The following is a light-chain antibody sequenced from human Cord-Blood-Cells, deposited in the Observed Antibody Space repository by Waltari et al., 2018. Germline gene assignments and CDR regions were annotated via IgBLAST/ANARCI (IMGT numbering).Light chain of an antibody. Sequence: QSVLTQPPSASGTPGQRVTLSSSGSSSHIGSNPVNWYQQLPGTAPKLLIYSNNQRPSGVPDRFSGSKSGTSASLAISGLQSEDEADYYCAAWDDSLNVWVFGGGTKLTVL. V-gene: IGLV1-44*01. J-gene: IGLJ3*02. CDR3: AAWDDSLNVWV. CDR2: SNN. CDR1: SSHIGSNP.